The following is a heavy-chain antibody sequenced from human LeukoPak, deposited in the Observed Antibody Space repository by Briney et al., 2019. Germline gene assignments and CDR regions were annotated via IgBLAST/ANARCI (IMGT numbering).Heavy chain of an antibody. Sequence: PGGSLRLSCAASGFTFSNAWMSWVRQAPGKGLEWVGRIKSKTDGGTTDYAAPVKGRFTISRDDSKNTLYLQMNSLKTEDTAVYYCTTAGPYYGSGSYFYWGQGTLVTVSS. J-gene: IGHJ4*02. CDR1: GFTFSNAW. CDR3: TTAGPYYGSGSYFY. CDR2: IKSKTDGGTT. D-gene: IGHD3-10*01. V-gene: IGHV3-15*01.